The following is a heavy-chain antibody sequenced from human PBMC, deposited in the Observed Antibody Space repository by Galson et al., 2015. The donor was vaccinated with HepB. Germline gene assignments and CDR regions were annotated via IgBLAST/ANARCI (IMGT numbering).Heavy chain of an antibody. D-gene: IGHD5-24*01. J-gene: IGHJ4*02. CDR1: GFTFEDYA. CDR3: VKDKIIRWLQIYFDV. V-gene: IGHV3-9*01. Sequence: SLRLSCAASGFTFEDYAFHWVRQAPGKGLEWVSCITWDSAITHYADSVKGRFTISRDNAKNALYLQMSRLRAEDTAFYYCVKDKIIRWLQIYFDVWGQGTLVTVSS. CDR2: ITWDSAIT.